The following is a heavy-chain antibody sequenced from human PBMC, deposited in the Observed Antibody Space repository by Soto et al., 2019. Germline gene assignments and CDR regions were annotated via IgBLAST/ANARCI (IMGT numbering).Heavy chain of an antibody. CDR2: IYYSENT. CDR1: GGSISSSSYY. D-gene: IGHD2-15*01. Sequence: QLQLQESGPGLVKPSETLSLTCTVSGGSISSSSYYWGWIRQPPGKGLEWIGSIYYSENTYYTPSLKSRVTISVDTSKNQFSLKLSSVTAADTAVYYCAREGGRYCTGGSCQVDYWGQGTLVTVSS. V-gene: IGHV4-39*02. CDR3: AREGGRYCTGGSCQVDY. J-gene: IGHJ4*02.